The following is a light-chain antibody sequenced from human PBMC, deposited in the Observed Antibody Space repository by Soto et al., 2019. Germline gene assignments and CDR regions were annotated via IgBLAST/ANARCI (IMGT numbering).Light chain of an antibody. V-gene: IGKV3-20*01. J-gene: IGKJ5*01. CDR3: QHYGRSPIT. CDR1: QSVNSR. CDR2: GAS. Sequence: EIVLTQSADTLSLSPGERATLSCRASQSVNSRLDWYQHKPGQATRLLISGASSRDTGIPDRFSGSGSATDFTLTISRLEPEDFALYYCQHYGRSPITFGQGTRLEIK.